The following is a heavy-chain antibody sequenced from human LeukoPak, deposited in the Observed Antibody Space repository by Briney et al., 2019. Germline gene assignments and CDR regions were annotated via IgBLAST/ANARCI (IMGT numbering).Heavy chain of an antibody. Sequence: SETLSLTCTVSGGSVSSTTYYWAWIRQSPGKGLEWIGYIHHSGTTYYNPSLTSRVTISVDTSKNQFSLKLSFVTAADTAVYYCARHPKSGYTGYESDYWGQGTLVTVSS. J-gene: IGHJ4*02. V-gene: IGHV4-39*01. CDR1: GGSVSSTTYY. CDR3: ARHPKSGYTGYESDY. CDR2: IHHSGTT. D-gene: IGHD5-12*01.